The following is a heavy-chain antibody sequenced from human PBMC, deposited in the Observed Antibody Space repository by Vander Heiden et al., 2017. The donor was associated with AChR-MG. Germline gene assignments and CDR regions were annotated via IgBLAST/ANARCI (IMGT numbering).Heavy chain of an antibody. J-gene: IGHJ4*01. CDR3: ARKSLGSSTSLDY. CDR2: VSHSGSS. V-gene: IGHV4-38-2*01. CDR1: GYSISSGYY. Sequence: QVQLQESGPGLVKPSETLSLTCAVSGYSISSGYYWGWIRQPPGKGLEWIGGVSHSGSSYYNPSLKSRVTISLDTSKNQFSLRLNSVAAPDTAVYYCARKSLGSSTSLDYWGHGTLVTVSA. D-gene: IGHD2-2*01.